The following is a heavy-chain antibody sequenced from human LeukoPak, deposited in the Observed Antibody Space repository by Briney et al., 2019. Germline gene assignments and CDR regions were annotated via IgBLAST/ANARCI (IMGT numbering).Heavy chain of an antibody. J-gene: IGHJ6*03. Sequence: GGSLRLSCAASGFTFSSYSMNWVRQAPGKGLEWVSSISSSSSYIYYADSVKGRFTISRDNAKNSLYLQMNSLRAEDTAVYYCARDRDDKGDYYMDVWGKGTTVTVSS. CDR2: ISSSSSYI. CDR1: GFTFSSYS. D-gene: IGHD3-22*01. V-gene: IGHV3-21*01. CDR3: ARDRDDKGDYYMDV.